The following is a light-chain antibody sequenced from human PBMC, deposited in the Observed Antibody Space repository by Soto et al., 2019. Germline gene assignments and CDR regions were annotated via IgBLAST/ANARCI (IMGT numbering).Light chain of an antibody. V-gene: IGKV3-20*01. Sequence: EIVLTQSPGTLTLSPGERATLSCRASQSVSSSSLAWYQQKLGQAPRLLIYGASSKATGIPDRFSGSGSGTDFTLTISRLEPEDFAVYYCQQYVTSPWAFGQGTKVAIE. CDR1: QSVSSSS. J-gene: IGKJ1*01. CDR3: QQYVTSPWA. CDR2: GAS.